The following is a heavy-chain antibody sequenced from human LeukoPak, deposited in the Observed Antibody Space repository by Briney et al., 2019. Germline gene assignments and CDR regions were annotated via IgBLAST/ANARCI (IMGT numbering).Heavy chain of an antibody. V-gene: IGHV1-18*01. CDR2: ISANNGYT. CDR3: ARDPPRRDGNNYGYFDL. Sequence: ASVKVSCKASGGTFSSYAISWVRQAPGQGLEWMGWISANNGYTKYAQKFQGRVTMTTDTSTGTAYMEVRSLRSDDTAVYYCARDPPRRDGNNYGYFDLWGRGTLVSVSS. J-gene: IGHJ2*01. CDR1: GGTFSSYA. D-gene: IGHD5-24*01.